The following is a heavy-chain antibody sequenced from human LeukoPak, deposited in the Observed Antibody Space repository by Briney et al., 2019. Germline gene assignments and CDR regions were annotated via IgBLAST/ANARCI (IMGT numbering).Heavy chain of an antibody. Sequence: SETLSLTCTVSGYSISSGYYWGWIRQPPGKGLEWIGSIYHSGSTYYNPSLKSRVTISVDTSKNQFSLKLSSVTAADTAVYYCARRLPPYISNDAFDIWGQGTMVTVSS. D-gene: IGHD1-14*01. CDR2: IYHSGST. V-gene: IGHV4-38-2*02. J-gene: IGHJ3*02. CDR3: ARRLPPYISNDAFDI. CDR1: GYSISSGYY.